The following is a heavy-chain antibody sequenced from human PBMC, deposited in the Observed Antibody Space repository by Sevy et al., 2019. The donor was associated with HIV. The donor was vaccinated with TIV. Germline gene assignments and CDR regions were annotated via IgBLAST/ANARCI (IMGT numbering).Heavy chain of an antibody. CDR2: IYYSGST. D-gene: IGHD3-10*01. V-gene: IGHV4-59*01. CDR1: GGSISNSY. J-gene: IGHJ4*02. CDR3: ARGGGYYISGSL. Sequence: SETLSLTCTVSGGSISNSYWSWIRQPPGKGLEWIGYIYYSGSTNYNPSLKSRVTMSIDTPKNQFSLNLSSVTAADTAVYYCARGGGYYISGSLWGQGTLVTVSS.